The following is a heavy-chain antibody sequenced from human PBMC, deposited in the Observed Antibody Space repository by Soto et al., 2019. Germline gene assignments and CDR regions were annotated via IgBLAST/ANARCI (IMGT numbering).Heavy chain of an antibody. Sequence: QVQLQESGPGLVKPSQTLSLTCTVSGGSISSGGYYWSWIRQHPGKGLEWIGYIYYSGSTYYNPYFKSRVTISVDTSKNQFYLKLSSVTAADTAVYYCARVSNRVDTARVREPDFDYWGQGTLVTVSS. J-gene: IGHJ4*02. V-gene: IGHV4-31*03. D-gene: IGHD5-18*01. CDR1: GGSISSGGYY. CDR3: ARVSNRVDTARVREPDFDY. CDR2: IYYSGST.